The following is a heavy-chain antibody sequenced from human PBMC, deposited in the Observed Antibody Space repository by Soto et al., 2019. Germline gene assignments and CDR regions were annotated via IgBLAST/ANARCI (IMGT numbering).Heavy chain of an antibody. CDR3: ARKNARPGHTSDFDY. D-gene: IGHD6-6*01. Sequence: QVQLVESGGGVVQPGRSLRLSCAASGFTFSSYGMHWVRQAPGKGLEWVAVIWYDGRREYYADSVKGRFTISRDNPKNMVFLQKNGLRAEDTVVFFGARKNARPGHTSDFDYGGQEPLPTVSP. CDR2: IWYDGRRE. V-gene: IGHV3-33*01. CDR1: GFTFSSYG. J-gene: IGHJ4*02.